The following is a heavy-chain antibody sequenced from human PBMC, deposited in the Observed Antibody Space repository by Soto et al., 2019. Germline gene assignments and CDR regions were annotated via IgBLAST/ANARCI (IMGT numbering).Heavy chain of an antibody. J-gene: IGHJ6*03. V-gene: IGHV3-23*01. D-gene: IGHD2-2*01. CDR2: ISGSGGST. CDR3: AKRPLSSMDYYYYYMDV. Sequence: EVQLLESGGGLVQPGGSLRLSCAASGFTFSSYAMSWVRQAPGKGLEWVSAISGSGGSTYCADSVKGRFTISRDKSTNTLYLQMNSLRAEDTAVYYCAKRPLSSMDYYYYYMDVWRKGTTVTVCS. CDR1: GFTFSSYA.